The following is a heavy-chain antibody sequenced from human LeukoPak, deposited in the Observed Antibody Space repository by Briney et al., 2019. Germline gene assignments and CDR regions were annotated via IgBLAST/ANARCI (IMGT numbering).Heavy chain of an antibody. J-gene: IGHJ6*02. D-gene: IGHD3-3*01. Sequence: PGGSLRLSCAASGCTFSSYWMHWVRQAPGKGLVWVSRINSDGSSTSYADSVKGRFTISRDNAKNTLYLQMNSLRAEDTAVYYCARVGRTIFGVAMERDYYGMDVWGQGTTVTVSS. CDR3: ARVGRTIFGVAMERDYYGMDV. CDR2: INSDGSST. V-gene: IGHV3-74*01. CDR1: GCTFSSYW.